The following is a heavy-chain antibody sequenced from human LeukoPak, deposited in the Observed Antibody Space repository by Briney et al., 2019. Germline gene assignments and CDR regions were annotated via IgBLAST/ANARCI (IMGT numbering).Heavy chain of an antibody. V-gene: IGHV4-30-2*01. D-gene: IGHD5-18*01. Sequence: SETLSLTCAVSGGSISSGGYSWSWIRQPPGKGLEWIGYIYHSGSTYYNPSLKSRVTISVDRSKNQFSLKLSSVTAADTAVYYCARGSPAMASPGYFDLWGRGTLVTVSS. CDR3: ARGSPAMASPGYFDL. CDR1: GGSISSGGYS. CDR2: IYHSGST. J-gene: IGHJ2*01.